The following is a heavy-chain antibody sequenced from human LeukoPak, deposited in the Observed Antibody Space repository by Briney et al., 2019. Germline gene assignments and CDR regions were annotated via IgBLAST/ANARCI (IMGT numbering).Heavy chain of an antibody. CDR2: ISANNGNT. D-gene: IGHD5-18*01. CDR3: ASGYSNGDNGFDI. J-gene: IGHJ3*02. CDR1: GYTFATYG. Sequence: ASVKVSCKASGYTFATYGIIWVRQAPGQGLEWMGWISANNGNTNYTQKVQGRVTMTTDTSTGTAYLELRGLRSDDTAVYYCASGYSNGDNGFDIWGQGTMVIVSS. V-gene: IGHV1-18*01.